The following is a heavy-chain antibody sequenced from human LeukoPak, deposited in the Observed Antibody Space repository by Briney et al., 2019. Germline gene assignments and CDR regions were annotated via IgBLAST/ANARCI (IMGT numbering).Heavy chain of an antibody. D-gene: IGHD1-26*01. CDR1: DDSISDYY. CDR2: IYYSGIT. Sequence: SETLYLTCTVSDDSISDYYWSWIRQPPGKGLEWIGYIYYSGITTYNPSLKSRVTISTDTSKNQLSLRLSSVTAADTAVYYCARLGVPYSENYYWLDSWGQGTLVTVSS. CDR3: ARLGVPYSENYYWLDS. V-gene: IGHV4-59*08. J-gene: IGHJ5*01.